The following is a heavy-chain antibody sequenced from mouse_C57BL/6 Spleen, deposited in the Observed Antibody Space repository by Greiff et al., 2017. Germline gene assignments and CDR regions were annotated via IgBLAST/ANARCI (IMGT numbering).Heavy chain of an antibody. CDR1: GYTFTSYW. CDR2: INPSNGGT. Sequence: QVQLQQPGTELVKPGASVKLSCKASGYTFTSYWMHWVKQGPGLGLEWIGNINPSNGGTTYNEKFKSKATLTVDKSSSTAYMQLSSLTSDDSAVYYCATRGRLRPGLDCWGQVTTLTVSS. CDR3: ATRGRLRPGLDC. J-gene: IGHJ2*01. V-gene: IGHV1-53*01. D-gene: IGHD3-2*02.